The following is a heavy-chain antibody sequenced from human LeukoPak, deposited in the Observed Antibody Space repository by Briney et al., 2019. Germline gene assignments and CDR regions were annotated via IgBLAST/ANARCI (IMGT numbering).Heavy chain of an antibody. CDR3: ARSWGPRIAMVTG. CDR2: IIPILGIA. Sequence: SVKVSCKASGGTFSSYTISWVRQAPGQGLEWMGRIIPILGIANYAQKFQGRVTITADKSTSTAYMELSSLRSEDTAVYYCARSWGPRIAMVTGWGQGTLVTVSS. CDR1: GGTFSSYT. D-gene: IGHD5-18*01. V-gene: IGHV1-69*02. J-gene: IGHJ4*02.